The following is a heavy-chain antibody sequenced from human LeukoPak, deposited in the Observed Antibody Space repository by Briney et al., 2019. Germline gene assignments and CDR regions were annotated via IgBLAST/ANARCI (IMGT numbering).Heavy chain of an antibody. Sequence: SETLSLTCAVSGGSISSGGHSWSWIRQPPGKGLEWIGYIYHSGSTYYNPSLKSRVTISVDRSKNQFSLKLSSVTAADTAVYYCALAVAGPDYYFDYWGQGTLVTVSS. CDR3: ALAVAGPDYYFDY. CDR2: IYHSGST. J-gene: IGHJ4*02. CDR1: GGSISSGGHS. D-gene: IGHD6-19*01. V-gene: IGHV4-30-2*01.